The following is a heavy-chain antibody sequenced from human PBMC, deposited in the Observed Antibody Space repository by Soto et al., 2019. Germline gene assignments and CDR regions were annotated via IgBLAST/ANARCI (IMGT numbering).Heavy chain of an antibody. J-gene: IGHJ4*02. CDR1: GYTFTSYW. Sequence: EVQLVQSGAEVKKPGESLKISCKGSGYTFTSYWIGWVRQMPGKGLEWMGIIYPGDSDTRYSPSFQGQVTISADKSISTAYLQWSSLKASDTAMYYCARPVRVGSTRSFMYYLDYWGQGTLVTVSS. V-gene: IGHV5-51*01. D-gene: IGHD1-26*01. CDR2: IYPGDSDT. CDR3: ARPVRVGSTRSFMYYLDY.